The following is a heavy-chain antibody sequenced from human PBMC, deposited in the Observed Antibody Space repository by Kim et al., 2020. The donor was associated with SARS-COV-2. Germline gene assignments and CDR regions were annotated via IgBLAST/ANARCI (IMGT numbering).Heavy chain of an antibody. V-gene: IGHV4-30-2*04. CDR3: ARIMKGRLRYFDWPTMDV. J-gene: IGHJ6*02. Sequence: LKSRVTISVDTSKNQCSLKLSSVTAADTAMYYCARIMKGRLRYFDWPTMDVWGQGTTVTVSS. D-gene: IGHD3-9*01.